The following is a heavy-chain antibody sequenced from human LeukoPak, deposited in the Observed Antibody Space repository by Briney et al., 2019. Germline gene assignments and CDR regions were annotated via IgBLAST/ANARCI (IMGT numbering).Heavy chain of an antibody. CDR1: GGSISSSSYY. CDR3: ARGGYSSGWAAFDY. CDR2: IYYSGST. V-gene: IGHV4-39*07. Sequence: PSETLSLTCTVSGGSISSSSYYWGWIRQPPGKGLEWIGSIYYSGSTYYNPSLKSRVTMSVDTSKNQFSLKLSSVTAADTAVYYCARGGYSSGWAAFDYWGQGTLVTVSS. J-gene: IGHJ4*02. D-gene: IGHD6-19*01.